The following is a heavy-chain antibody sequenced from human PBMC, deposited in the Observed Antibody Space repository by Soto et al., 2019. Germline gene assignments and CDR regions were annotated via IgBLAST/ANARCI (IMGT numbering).Heavy chain of an antibody. CDR2: IQRDGSTT. CDR1: GFTFSNNW. D-gene: IGHD2-2*03. V-gene: IGHV3-74*01. J-gene: IGHJ3*02. Sequence: EVQLVESGGGLVQPGGSLRLSCAASGFTFSNNWMHWVRQAPGKVLVWVSRIQRDGSTTSYADSVKGRFTISRDNAKNTLYIQLNSLGAEATPLYHCARAQASYGMDAAFDIWGQGTIVTVSS. CDR3: ARAQASYGMDAAFDI.